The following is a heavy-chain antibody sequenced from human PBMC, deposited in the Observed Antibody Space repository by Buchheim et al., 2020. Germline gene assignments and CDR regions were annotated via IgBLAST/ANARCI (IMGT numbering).Heavy chain of an antibody. D-gene: IGHD3-22*01. Sequence: EVQLVESGGGLVQPGGSLRLSCAASGFTFSDHYMDWVRQAPGKGLEWVGRTRNKANSYTTEYAASVKGRFTISRADSKNSLYLQMNSLKTEDTAVYYCAREGYYDSSGYYGNYNFDYWGQGTL. V-gene: IGHV3-72*01. CDR3: AREGYYDSSGYYGNYNFDY. CDR1: GFTFSDHY. J-gene: IGHJ4*02. CDR2: TRNKANSYTT.